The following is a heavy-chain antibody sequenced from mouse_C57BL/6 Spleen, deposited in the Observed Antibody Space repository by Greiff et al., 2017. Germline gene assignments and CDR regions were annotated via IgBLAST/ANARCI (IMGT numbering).Heavy chain of an antibody. D-gene: IGHD2-4*01. Sequence: QVQLKESGAELVRPGASVKLSCKASGYTFTDYYINWVKQRPGQGLEWIARIYPGSGNTYYNEKFKGKATLTAEKSSSTAYMQLSSLTSEDSAVYFCARDYDYDEGDYYAMDYWGQGTSVTVSS. CDR3: ARDYDYDEGDYYAMDY. J-gene: IGHJ4*01. CDR1: GYTFTDYY. V-gene: IGHV1-76*01. CDR2: IYPGSGNT.